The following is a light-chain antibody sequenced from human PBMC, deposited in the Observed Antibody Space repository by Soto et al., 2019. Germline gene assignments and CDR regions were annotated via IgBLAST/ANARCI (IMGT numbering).Light chain of an antibody. V-gene: IGKV3-15*01. CDR2: GVS. J-gene: IGKJ4*01. CDR1: QSVSSN. CDR3: QQYKDWPLT. Sequence: EIEITQSPPTLSVSPGERATLSCRASQSVSSNLAWYQQKPGQAPRLLIYGVSTRAAGIPVRFSGSASGTEFTLTISSLQSEDFAVYYCQQYKDWPLTFGGGTKVDIK.